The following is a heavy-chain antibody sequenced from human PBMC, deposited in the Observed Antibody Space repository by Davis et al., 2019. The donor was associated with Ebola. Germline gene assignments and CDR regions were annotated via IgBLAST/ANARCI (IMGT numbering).Heavy chain of an antibody. D-gene: IGHD5-12*01. J-gene: IGHJ3*02. CDR1: GYSFTKYW. CDR3: ARQSIGLVADDAFDI. CDR2: IDPRDSET. Sequence: KVSCKGSGYSFTKYWIGWVRQMPGKGLEWMGIIDPRDSETRYSPSLQGQVTFSVDKANSTAYLQWSSLKASDTAMYYCARQSIGLVADDAFDIWGQGTMVTVSS. V-gene: IGHV5-51*01.